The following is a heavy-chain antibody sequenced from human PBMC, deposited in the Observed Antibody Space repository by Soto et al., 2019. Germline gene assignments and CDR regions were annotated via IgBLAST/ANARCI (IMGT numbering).Heavy chain of an antibody. D-gene: IGHD2-2*01. V-gene: IGHV1-69*12. Sequence: QVQLVQSGAEVKKPGSSLKVSCKASGGTFTNYAISWVRQAPGQGLEWMGGFIPVFGSPSYAQKFQGRVTIPADESTRTASMELSSLRSDDTAVYYCARERSVGYCITTTCPKPFYYYAMDVWGQGTTVTVSS. CDR3: ARERSVGYCITTTCPKPFYYYAMDV. J-gene: IGHJ6*02. CDR1: GGTFTNYA. CDR2: FIPVFGSP.